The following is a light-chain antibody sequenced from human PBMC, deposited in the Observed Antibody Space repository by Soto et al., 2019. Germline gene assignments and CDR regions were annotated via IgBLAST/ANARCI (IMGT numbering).Light chain of an antibody. Sequence: DMQRTRSPSYLYASEGGRVTITCRASQCINNYLAWYQQRPGKVPKLLIYAVSTLQSGVPSRFSGSGSGTDFTLTISSLQPDDFATYSCQQYNSYWTFGQGAKVDIK. J-gene: IGKJ1*01. CDR3: QQYNSYWT. V-gene: IGKV1-27*01. CDR2: AVS. CDR1: QCINNY.